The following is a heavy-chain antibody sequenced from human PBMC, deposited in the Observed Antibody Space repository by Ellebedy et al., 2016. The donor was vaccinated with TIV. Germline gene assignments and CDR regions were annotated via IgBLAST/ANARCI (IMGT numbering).Heavy chain of an antibody. J-gene: IGHJ4*02. V-gene: IGHV1-69*13. D-gene: IGHD6-13*01. CDR2: IIPIFGTA. CDR3: AREGLRGDSSSWYPFDY. CDR1: GGTFSSYA. Sequence: SVKVSXKASGGTFSSYAISWVRQAPGQGLEWMGGIIPIFGTANYAQKFQGRVTITADESTSTAYMELSSLRSEDTAVYYCAREGLRGDSSSWYPFDYWGQGTLVTVSS.